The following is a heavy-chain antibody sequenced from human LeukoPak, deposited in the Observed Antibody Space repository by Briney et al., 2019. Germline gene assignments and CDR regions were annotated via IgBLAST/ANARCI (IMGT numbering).Heavy chain of an antibody. CDR1: GYSISSGYY. J-gene: IGHJ4*02. V-gene: IGHV4-38-2*02. CDR3: ARDRRAVGD. CDR2: IYYRGST. Sequence: PSETLSLTCTVSGYSISSGYYWGWIRQPPGRGLEWIVSIYYRGSTHYNPSLASLKSRVTISGDTSKNQFSLKLSSVTAADTAVYYCARDRRAVGDWGQGTLVTVSS.